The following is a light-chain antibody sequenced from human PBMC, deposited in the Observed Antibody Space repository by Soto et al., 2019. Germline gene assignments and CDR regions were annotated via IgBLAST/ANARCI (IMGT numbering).Light chain of an antibody. CDR1: SSNIGAGYD. Sequence: QSVLTQPPSVSGAPGQRVTISCTGSSSNIGAGYDVHWYQQFPGAAPKLLIYANYNRPSGVPDRVSGSKSGTSASLAITGLQAEDEADYYCQSYDSSLSLYVFGNGIKLTVL. CDR2: ANY. J-gene: IGLJ1*01. V-gene: IGLV1-40*01. CDR3: QSYDSSLSLYV.